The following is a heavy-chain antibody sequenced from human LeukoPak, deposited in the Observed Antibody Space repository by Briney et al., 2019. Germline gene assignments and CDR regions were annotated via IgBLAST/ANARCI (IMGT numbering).Heavy chain of an antibody. CDR3: ARDFLRGAPDYFDL. CDR2: IGYDGVQQ. V-gene: IGHV3-30*04. CDR1: GFTFSSYP. D-gene: IGHD3-10*01. Sequence: SGGSLRLSCTASGFTFSSYPFHWVRQAPGKGLEWVAVIGYDGVQQFYTDSVKGRFTISRDDSKSTLYLQMDSLRVEDTAVYLCARDFLRGAPDYFDLWGQGTLVTVSS. J-gene: IGHJ4*02.